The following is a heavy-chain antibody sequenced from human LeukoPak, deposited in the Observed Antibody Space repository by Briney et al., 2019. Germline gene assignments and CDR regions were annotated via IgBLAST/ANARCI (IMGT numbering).Heavy chain of an antibody. CDR1: GFTFSSYSMN. D-gene: IGHD4-11*01. Sequence: PGGSLRLSCAASGFTFSSYSMNWVRQAPGKGLEWIASIYYSGSTYYNPSLKSRVTISVDTSKNQFSLKLSSVTAADTAVYYCARWDYSNYYYDYWGQGTLVTVSS. CDR3: ARWDYSNYYYDY. J-gene: IGHJ4*02. CDR2: IYYSGST. V-gene: IGHV4-59*05.